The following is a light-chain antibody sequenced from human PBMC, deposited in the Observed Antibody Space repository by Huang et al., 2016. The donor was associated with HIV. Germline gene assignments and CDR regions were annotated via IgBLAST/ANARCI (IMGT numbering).Light chain of an antibody. V-gene: IGKV3-20*01. Sequence: ETVLTQSPGTLSLSPGERATISCRASQSVSDNYLAWYQQRPGQAPRLLIYGASRRATGIPDRFGGSGSGTDFTRTISRLEPEDSAVYYCQQYGSSPGTFGQGTKVEIK. CDR1: QSVSDNY. CDR3: QQYGSSPGT. CDR2: GAS. J-gene: IGKJ1*01.